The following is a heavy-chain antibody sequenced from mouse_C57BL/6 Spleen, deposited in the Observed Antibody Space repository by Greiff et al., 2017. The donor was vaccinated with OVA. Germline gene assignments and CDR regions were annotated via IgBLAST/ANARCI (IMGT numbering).Heavy chain of an antibody. Sequence: LVESGAELARPGASVKLSCKASGYTFTSYGISWVKQRTGQGLEWIGEIYPRSGNTYYNEKFKGKATLTADKSSSTAYMELRSLTSEDSAVYFCARGDGYLDYWGQGTTLTVSS. CDR2: IYPRSGNT. D-gene: IGHD2-3*01. CDR1: GYTFTSYG. V-gene: IGHV1-81*01. J-gene: IGHJ2*01. CDR3: ARGDGYLDY.